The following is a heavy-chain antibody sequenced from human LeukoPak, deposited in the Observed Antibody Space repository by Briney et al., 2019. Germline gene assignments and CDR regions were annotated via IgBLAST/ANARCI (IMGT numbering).Heavy chain of an antibody. D-gene: IGHD6-19*01. CDR3: AKEGIAVAGIIDY. CDR1: GFTFSSYA. J-gene: IGHJ4*02. CDR2: ISGSGENT. Sequence: GGSLRLSCAASGFTFSSYAMNWVRQAPGKGLEWVSGISGSGENTYYADSVKGRFTISRDNSKNTLYLQMSSLRAGDTAVYYCAKEGIAVAGIIDYWGQGTLVTVSS. V-gene: IGHV3-23*01.